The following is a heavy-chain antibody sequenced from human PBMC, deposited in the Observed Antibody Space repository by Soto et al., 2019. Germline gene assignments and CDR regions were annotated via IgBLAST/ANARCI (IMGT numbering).Heavy chain of an antibody. CDR1: GGSISSGGYY. V-gene: IGHV4-31*03. CDR2: IYYSGST. Sequence: SETLSLTCTVSGGSISSGGYYWSWIRQHPGKGLEWIGYIYYSGSTYYNPSLKSRVTISVDTSKNQFSLKLSYVTAADPAVYYCARRSGYDILTGYYPDYYFDYWGQGTLVTVSS. D-gene: IGHD3-9*01. J-gene: IGHJ4*02. CDR3: ARRSGYDILTGYYPDYYFDY.